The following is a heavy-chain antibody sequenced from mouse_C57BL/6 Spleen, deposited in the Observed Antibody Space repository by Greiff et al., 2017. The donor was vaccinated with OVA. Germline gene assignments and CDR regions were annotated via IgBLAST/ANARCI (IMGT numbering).Heavy chain of an antibody. Sequence: VQLQQSGAELVRPGASVKLSCTASGFNIKDDYMHWVKQRPEQGLEWIGWIDPENGDTEYASKFQGKATITADTSSNTAYLQLSSLTSEDTAVYYCTSWNYYGSNYVFAYWGQGTLVTVSA. CDR1: GFNIKDDY. CDR2: IDPENGDT. J-gene: IGHJ3*01. V-gene: IGHV14-4*01. D-gene: IGHD1-1*01. CDR3: TSWNYYGSNYVFAY.